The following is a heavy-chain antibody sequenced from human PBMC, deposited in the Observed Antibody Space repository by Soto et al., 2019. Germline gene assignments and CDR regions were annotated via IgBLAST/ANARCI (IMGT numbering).Heavy chain of an antibody. J-gene: IGHJ4*02. CDR3: ARVRGERGDFDY. CDR1: GFSLSTSGMS. D-gene: IGHD4-17*01. Sequence: GPTLVNPTQTLTLTCTFSGFSLSTSGMSVSWIPQPPGKALEWLARIDWDDDKYYSTSLKTRLTISKDTSKNQVVLTMTNMDPVDTATYYCARVRGERGDFDYWGQGTLVTVSS. V-gene: IGHV2-70*11. CDR2: IDWDDDK.